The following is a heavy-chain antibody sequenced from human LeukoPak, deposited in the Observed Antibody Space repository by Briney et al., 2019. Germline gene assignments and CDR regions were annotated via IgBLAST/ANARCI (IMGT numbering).Heavy chain of an antibody. V-gene: IGHV4-39*07. D-gene: IGHD3-3*01. CDR1: GGSISSSSYY. J-gene: IGHJ6*03. CDR2: IYYSGST. Sequence: SETLSLTCTVSGGSISSSSYYWGWIRQPPGKGLEWIGSIYYSGSTYYNPSLKSRVTISVDTAKNQFSLKLSSVTAADTAVYYCARGRFYDVWTGYDTKSYFYYMDVWGKGTTVTVSS. CDR3: ARGRFYDVWTGYDTKSYFYYMDV.